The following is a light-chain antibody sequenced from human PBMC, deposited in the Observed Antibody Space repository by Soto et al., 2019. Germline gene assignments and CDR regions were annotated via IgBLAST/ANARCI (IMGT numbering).Light chain of an antibody. CDR1: QSVRSN. V-gene: IGKV3-15*01. CDR3: QQYNNWPPAWT. J-gene: IGKJ1*01. Sequence: EVGMTQYQDTVDVSRGERAKLSCRAIQSVRSNLAWYQQKPGQSPRLLIYGASTRATGIPARFSGSGSGTQFTLTISSLQSEDFAVYYCQQYNNWPPAWTFGQGTKVDIK. CDR2: GAS.